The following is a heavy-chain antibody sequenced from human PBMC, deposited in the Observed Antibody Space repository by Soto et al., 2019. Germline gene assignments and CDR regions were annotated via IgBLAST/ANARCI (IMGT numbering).Heavy chain of an antibody. D-gene: IGHD3-10*01. V-gene: IGHV4-31*03. CDR3: AREGRSAAPQAGFDL. CDR2: IFYSGNT. CDR1: VNSISTGAYY. Sequence: QEQLQESGPGLLKPSQTLSLTCTLSVNSISTGAYYWSCLRQHPVKGLEWIGHIFYSGNTHYSPSLESRVSISVDTSKNQFSIKLTSVTVADTAIYYCAREGRSAAPQAGFDLWGQGTLVTVSS. J-gene: IGHJ4*02.